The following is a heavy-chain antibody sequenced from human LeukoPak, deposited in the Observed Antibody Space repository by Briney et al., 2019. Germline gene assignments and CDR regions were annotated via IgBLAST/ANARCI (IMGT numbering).Heavy chain of an antibody. J-gene: IGHJ6*03. Sequence: GGSLRLSCAASGFTFSSYAMHWVRQAPGKGLEYVSAISSNGGSTYYANSVKGRFTISRDNSKNTLYLQMGSLRAEDMAVYYCAKEGWGSSKTYYYYYYMDVWGKGTTVTVSS. D-gene: IGHD7-27*01. CDR1: GFTFSSYA. CDR2: ISSNGGST. CDR3: AKEGWGSSKTYYYYYYMDV. V-gene: IGHV3-64*01.